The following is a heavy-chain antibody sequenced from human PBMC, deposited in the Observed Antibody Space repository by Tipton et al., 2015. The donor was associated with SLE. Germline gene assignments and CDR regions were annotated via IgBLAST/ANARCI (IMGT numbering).Heavy chain of an antibody. CDR3: ARDDSFRHYYHGMDV. V-gene: IGHV3-48*03. Sequence: SLRLSCVASGISPTRYEMNWVRQAPGKGLEWVAQISSSGTDIYYADSVKGRFTISRDNAKNSLYLQMNSLRAEDTAVYYCARDDSFRHYYHGMDVWGQGTTVTVSS. D-gene: IGHD2-21*01. CDR2: ISSSGTDI. J-gene: IGHJ6*02. CDR1: GISPTRYE.